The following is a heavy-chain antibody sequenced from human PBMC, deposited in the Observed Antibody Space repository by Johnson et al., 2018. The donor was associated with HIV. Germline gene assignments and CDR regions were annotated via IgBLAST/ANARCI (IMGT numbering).Heavy chain of an antibody. CDR2: ISGSGGST. J-gene: IGHJ3*02. V-gene: IGHV3-23*04. CDR3: ARDRDYLQAVAGPSDAFDI. D-gene: IGHD6-19*01. Sequence: VLLVESGGGLVQPGGSLRLSCAASGITVSSSYMSWVRQAPGKGLEWVSAISGSGGSTYYADSVKGRFTISRDNSKNTLYLQMNSLRAGDTGVYYCARDRDYLQAVAGPSDAFDIWGQGTMVTVSS. CDR1: GITVSSSY.